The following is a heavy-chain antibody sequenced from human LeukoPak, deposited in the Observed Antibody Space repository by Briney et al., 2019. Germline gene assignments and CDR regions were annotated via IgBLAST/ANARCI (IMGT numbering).Heavy chain of an antibody. V-gene: IGHV1-8*01. D-gene: IGHD7-27*01. CDR1: GYTFTSFD. CDR3: ARRNWAYWYFDL. Sequence: GASVKVSCTASGYTFTSFDINWARQASGQGLEWMGWMNPHSGNTGFAQKFQGRVTLTKNTSISTAYMELSSLRSEDSAIYYCARRNWAYWYFDLWGRGAPVTVSS. CDR2: MNPHSGNT. J-gene: IGHJ2*01.